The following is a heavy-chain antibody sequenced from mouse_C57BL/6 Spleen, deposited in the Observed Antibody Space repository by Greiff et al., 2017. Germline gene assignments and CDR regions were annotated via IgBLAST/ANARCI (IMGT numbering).Heavy chain of an antibody. CDR2: IWSGGST. J-gene: IGHJ4*01. CDR1: GFSLTSYG. D-gene: IGHD4-1*01. Sequence: VKLMESGPGLVQPSQSLSITCTVSGFSLTSYGVHWVRQSPGKGLEWLGVIWSGGSTDYNAAFISRLSISKDNSKSQVFFKMNSLQADDTSIYYCARRGTGNYAMDYWGQGTSVTVSS. CDR3: ARRGTGNYAMDY. V-gene: IGHV2-2*01.